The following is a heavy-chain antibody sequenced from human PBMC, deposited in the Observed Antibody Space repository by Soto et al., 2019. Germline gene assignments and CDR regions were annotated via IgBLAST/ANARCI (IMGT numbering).Heavy chain of an antibody. D-gene: IGHD4-17*01. Sequence: QVQLVQSGAEVKKPGSSVKVSCKASGGTFSSYAISWVRQAPGQGLEWMGGIIPIFGTANYAQKFQGRVTITADESTSTAYMELSSLRSEDTAVYYCAREAERMTTVTTDFDYWGQGTLVTVSS. J-gene: IGHJ4*02. CDR3: AREAERMTTVTTDFDY. CDR1: GGTFSSYA. V-gene: IGHV1-69*12. CDR2: IIPIFGTA.